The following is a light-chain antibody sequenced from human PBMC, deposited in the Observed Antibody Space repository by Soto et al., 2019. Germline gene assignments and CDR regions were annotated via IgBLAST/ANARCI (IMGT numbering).Light chain of an antibody. J-gene: IGKJ5*01. Sequence: EIVLPQSPGTLSLSPGERSTLSCAASQSVSSSYVAWDPHRPGLAPRLLIHDASSRANGIPDRFSGTSSGADFTLPIRRLEPEDAAVYYCQQRSNWPPITFGRGTRGEIK. CDR1: QSVSSSY. CDR2: DAS. V-gene: IGKV3D-20*02. CDR3: QQRSNWPPIT.